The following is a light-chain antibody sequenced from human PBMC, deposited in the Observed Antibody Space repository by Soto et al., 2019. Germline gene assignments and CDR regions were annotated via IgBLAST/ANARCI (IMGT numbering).Light chain of an antibody. V-gene: IGLV1-40*01. CDR2: GDS. J-gene: IGLJ1*01. CDR3: QSYDSSLNVWV. Sequence: QSVLTQPPSVSGAPGRRVTISCTGSSSKIGADYDVHWYQQLPGTAPKLLIYGDSNRPSGVPDRFSGSKSGTSASLAITGLQAEDEADYYCQSYDSSLNVWVFGPGTKLTVL. CDR1: SSKIGADYD.